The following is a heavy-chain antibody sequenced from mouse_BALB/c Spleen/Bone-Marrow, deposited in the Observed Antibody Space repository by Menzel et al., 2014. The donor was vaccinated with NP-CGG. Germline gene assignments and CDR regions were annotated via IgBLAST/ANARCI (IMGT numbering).Heavy chain of an antibody. CDR3: ARDRGWYLDV. Sequence: AQLKESGADLVKPGASVKLSCTASGFNIKDTYINWVRQRPEQGLEWIGRIDPANGNNKYDPKFQGKATITADTSSNTAYLQLSSLTSEDTVVYYCARDRGWYLDVWGAGTTVTVSS. V-gene: IGHV14-3*02. CDR2: IDPANGNN. CDR1: GFNIKDTY. D-gene: IGHD2-14*01. J-gene: IGHJ1*01.